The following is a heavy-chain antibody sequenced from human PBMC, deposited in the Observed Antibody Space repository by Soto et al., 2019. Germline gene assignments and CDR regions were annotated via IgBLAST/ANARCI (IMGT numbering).Heavy chain of an antibody. CDR2: IIPILDLP. Sequence: QVQLVQSGAEVKKPGSSVKVSCKASGGTFSSYTVNWVRQAPGQGLEWMGRIIPILDLPHYAQKFQGRVTITADKSTNTAYMDLSSLRSEDTAVYYCARVKGKAAAGSLDHWGQGTLVIVSS. J-gene: IGHJ4*02. CDR1: GGTFSSYT. CDR3: ARVKGKAAAGSLDH. V-gene: IGHV1-69*02. D-gene: IGHD6-13*01.